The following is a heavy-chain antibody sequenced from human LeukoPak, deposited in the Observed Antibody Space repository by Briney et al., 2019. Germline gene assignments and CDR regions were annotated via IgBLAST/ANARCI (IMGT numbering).Heavy chain of an antibody. V-gene: IGHV3-30*18. D-gene: IGHD3-9*01. CDR1: GFTFSNYG. Sequence: GGSLRLSCAASGFTFSNYGMHWVRQAPGKGLEWVAVISYDGSNKYYADSVKGRFTISRDNSKNTLYLQMNSLRAEDTAVYYCAKSRDILTGYYVDYWGQGTLVTVSS. J-gene: IGHJ4*02. CDR3: AKSRDILTGYYVDY. CDR2: ISYDGSNK.